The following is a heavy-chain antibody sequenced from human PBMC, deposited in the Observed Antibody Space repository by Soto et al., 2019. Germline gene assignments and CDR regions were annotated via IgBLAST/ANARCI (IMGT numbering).Heavy chain of an antibody. J-gene: IGHJ4*02. V-gene: IGHV3-23*01. Sequence: GGSLRLSCAASGFTFSRHAMGWLRQAPGAGPEWVAFVDGSGGDTSYADSVKGRFTISRDNSDNSLFLHMNSLRAEDTGRYFYAKEIFAAAYAATSAFDLWGQGTLVTVSS. CDR2: VDGSGGDT. CDR1: GFTFSRHA. D-gene: IGHD2-8*01. CDR3: AKEIFAAAYAATSAFDL.